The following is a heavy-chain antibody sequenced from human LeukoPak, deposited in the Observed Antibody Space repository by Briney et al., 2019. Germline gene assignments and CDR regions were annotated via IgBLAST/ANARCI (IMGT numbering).Heavy chain of an antibody. CDR1: GGSISSGSYY. CDR2: IYTSGST. Sequence: SETLSLTCTVSGGSISSGSYYWSWIRQPAGKGLEWIGRIYTSGSTNYNPSLKSRVTISVDTSKNQFSLKLSSVTAADTAVYYCARGHYDILTGYYVNWFDPWGQGTLVTVSS. D-gene: IGHD3-9*01. J-gene: IGHJ5*02. V-gene: IGHV4-61*02. CDR3: ARGHYDILTGYYVNWFDP.